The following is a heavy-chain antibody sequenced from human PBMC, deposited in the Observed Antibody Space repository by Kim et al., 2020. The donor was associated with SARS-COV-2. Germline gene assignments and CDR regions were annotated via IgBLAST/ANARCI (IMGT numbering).Heavy chain of an antibody. Sequence: GGSLRLSCAASGFTFSSYAMSWVRQAPGKGLEWVSAISGSGGSTYYADSVKGRFTISRDNSKNTLYLQMNSLRAEDTAVYYCAKDPPVYSSSSGGVDYWGQGTLVTVSS. CDR2: ISGSGGST. D-gene: IGHD6-6*01. CDR1: GFTFSSYA. J-gene: IGHJ4*02. CDR3: AKDPPVYSSSSGGVDY. V-gene: IGHV3-23*01.